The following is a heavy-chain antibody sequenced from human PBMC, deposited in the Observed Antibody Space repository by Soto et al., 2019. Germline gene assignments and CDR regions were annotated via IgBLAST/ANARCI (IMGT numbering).Heavy chain of an antibody. J-gene: IGHJ6*02. CDR3: ASHRAATYYYYGMDV. CDR1: GFTVSSNY. CDR2: IYSGGST. Sequence: PGGSLRLSCAASGFTVSSNYMSWVRQAPGKGLEWVSVIYSGGSTYYADSVKGRFTISRDNSKNTLYLQMNSLRAEDTAVYYCASHRAATYYYYGMDVWGQGTTVTVSS. D-gene: IGHD6-13*01. V-gene: IGHV3-53*01.